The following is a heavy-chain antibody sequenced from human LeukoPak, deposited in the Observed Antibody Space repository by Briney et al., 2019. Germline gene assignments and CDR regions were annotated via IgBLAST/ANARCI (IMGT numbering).Heavy chain of an antibody. D-gene: IGHD1-26*01. J-gene: IGHJ4*02. CDR1: GFTFSSYA. V-gene: IGHV3-30*04. Sequence: GGSLRLSCAASGFTFSSYAMHWVRQAPGKGLEWVAVISYDGSNKYYADSVKGRFTISRDNSKNTLYLQMNSLRAEDTAVYYCARDSGSFDYWGQGALVTVSS. CDR3: ARDSGSFDY. CDR2: ISYDGSNK.